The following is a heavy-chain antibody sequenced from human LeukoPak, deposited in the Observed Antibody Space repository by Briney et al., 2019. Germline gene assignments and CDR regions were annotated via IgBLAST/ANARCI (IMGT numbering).Heavy chain of an antibody. J-gene: IGHJ5*02. CDR2: IYSGGST. CDR1: GFTVSSNY. CDR3: ASMTSITGTTFFVGIEPEVDDNWFDP. D-gene: IGHD1-7*01. V-gene: IGHV3-66*02. Sequence: GGSLRLSCAASGFTVSSNYMSWVRQAPGKGLEWVSVIYSGGSTYYSDSVKGRFTISRDNSKNTLYLQMNSLRAEDTAVYYCASMTSITGTTFFVGIEPEVDDNWFDPWGQGTLVTVSS.